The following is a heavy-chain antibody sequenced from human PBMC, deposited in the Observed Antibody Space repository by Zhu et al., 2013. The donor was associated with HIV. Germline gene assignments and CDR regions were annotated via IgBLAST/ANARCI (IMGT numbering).Heavy chain of an antibody. V-gene: IGHV1-18*01. CDR3: GRDSQVPGVMFAY. J-gene: IGHJ4*02. Sequence: QVQLVQSGVEVKKAGASVKVSCKASGYTFSNYGFSWVRQAPGQGLEWMGRISAYNGDTNYDQKFQGRVTMTTDTSTSTAYMELRSLRSDDTAVYYCGRDSQVPGVMFAYWGRGTLVTVSS. CDR1: GYTFSNYG. CDR2: ISAYNGDT. D-gene: IGHD3-16*01.